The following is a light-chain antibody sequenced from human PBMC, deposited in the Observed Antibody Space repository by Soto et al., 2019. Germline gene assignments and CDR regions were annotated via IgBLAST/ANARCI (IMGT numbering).Light chain of an antibody. CDR2: GTS. CDR3: HQYGGSPPYT. Sequence: EIVLTQSPGTLSLSPGERATLSCRASQNVSSSYLAWYQQKPGQAPRLLIYGTSSRATGIPDRFSGSGSGTDFTLTISRLEPEDFAVYYCHQYGGSPPYTFGQGTKLEIK. V-gene: IGKV3-20*01. CDR1: QNVSSSY. J-gene: IGKJ2*01.